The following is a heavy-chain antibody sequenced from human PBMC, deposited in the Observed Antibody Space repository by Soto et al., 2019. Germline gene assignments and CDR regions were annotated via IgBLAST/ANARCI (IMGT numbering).Heavy chain of an antibody. CDR1: GGSFSGYY. J-gene: IGHJ4*02. Sequence: KTPETLSLTCAVYGGSFSGYYWSWIRQPPGKGLEWIGEINHSGSTNYNPSLKSRVTISVDTSKNQFSLKLSSVTAADTAVYYCARGTSYFDYWGQGTLVTVSS. V-gene: IGHV4-34*01. CDR2: INHSGST. D-gene: IGHD2-2*01. CDR3: ARGTSYFDY.